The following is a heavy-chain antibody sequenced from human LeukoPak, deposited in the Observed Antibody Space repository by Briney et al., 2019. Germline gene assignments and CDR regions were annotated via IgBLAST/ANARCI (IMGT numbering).Heavy chain of an antibody. J-gene: IGHJ5*02. CDR1: GFIFSSYG. CDR3: AKVFVLLRGTPENWFDP. CDR2: ILYDGSNK. Sequence: PGGSLRLSCEASGFIFSSYGMHWVRQAPGKGLEWVAVILYDGSNKNYADSVKGRFTISRDNSKNTLYLEMNSLRVEDTAVYFCAKVFVLLRGTPENWFDPWGQGTLVTVSS. D-gene: IGHD1-14*01. V-gene: IGHV3-30*18.